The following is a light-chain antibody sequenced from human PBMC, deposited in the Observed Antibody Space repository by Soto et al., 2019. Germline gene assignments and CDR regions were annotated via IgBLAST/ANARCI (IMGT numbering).Light chain of an antibody. CDR3: SSYTSSSTHV. CDR1: SSDVGGYDY. Sequence: QSVLTQPASVSGSPGQWIAISCTGTSSDVGGYDYVSCYQQLPGKAPKLMIYDVNNRPSGASNRFSGYKSGNTASLTISGLQDEDEADYYCSSYTSSSTHVFGTGTKLTVL. CDR2: DVN. V-gene: IGLV2-14*03. J-gene: IGLJ2*01.